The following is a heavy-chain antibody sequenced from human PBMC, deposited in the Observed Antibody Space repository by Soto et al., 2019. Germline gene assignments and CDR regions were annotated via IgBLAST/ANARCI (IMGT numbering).Heavy chain of an antibody. CDR2: IYYIGTT. V-gene: IGHV4-59*01. Sequence: SETLSLTCTVSGGSISGYNWNLIQQPPGKGLEYIGHIYYIGTTNYNPSLKSRATLSVDTSKSQSPLKLTSVTAADTAVYFCARSGSKYGANAFDIWVQGTMVSVS. CDR3: ARSGSKYGANAFDI. D-gene: IGHD5-18*01. CDR1: GGSISGYN. J-gene: IGHJ3*02.